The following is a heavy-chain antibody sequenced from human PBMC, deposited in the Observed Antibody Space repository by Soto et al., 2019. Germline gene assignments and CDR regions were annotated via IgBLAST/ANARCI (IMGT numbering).Heavy chain of an antibody. J-gene: IGHJ4*02. Sequence: QVQLVQSGAEVKKPGSSVKVSCQASGGTFSSYAISWVRQAPGQGLEWMGGIIPIFGTANYAPKFQGRVTITADESTSTAYMELSSLRSEDTAVYYCARDEYSSGWYSNDYGGQGTLVTVSS. V-gene: IGHV1-69*01. CDR1: GGTFSSYA. CDR2: IIPIFGTA. CDR3: ARDEYSSGWYSNDY. D-gene: IGHD6-19*01.